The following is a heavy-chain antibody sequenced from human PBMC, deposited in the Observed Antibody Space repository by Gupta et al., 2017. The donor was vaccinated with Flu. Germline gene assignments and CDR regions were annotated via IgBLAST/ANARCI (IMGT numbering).Heavy chain of an antibody. J-gene: IGHJ6*02. CDR3: ARDLTTPTYYYYTMDV. D-gene: IGHD1-1*01. CDR1: GFTFSSYG. CDR2: VWHDGTSE. Sequence: QEQLVESGGGVVQPGRSLRLSCTASGFTFSSYGMHWVRQGPGKGLEWVPVVWHDGTSEYYADSVKGRFTISRDNSMNTLYLQMNSMRAEDTGVYYGARDLTTPTYYYYTMDVWGQGATVTVS. V-gene: IGHV3-33*01.